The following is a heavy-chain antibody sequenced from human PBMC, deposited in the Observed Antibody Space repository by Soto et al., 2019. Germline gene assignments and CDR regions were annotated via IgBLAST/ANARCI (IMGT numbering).Heavy chain of an antibody. V-gene: IGHV4-34*01. CDR1: GGSFSGYY. J-gene: IGHJ3*02. CDR2: INHSGST. Sequence: PSETLSLTCAVYGGSFSGYYWSWIRQPPGKGLEWIGEINHSGSTNYNPSLKSRVTISVDTSKNQFSLKLSSVTAADTAVYYCARTRGSGSRDAFDIWGQGPMVTVSS. CDR3: ARTRGSGSRDAFDI. D-gene: IGHD3-10*01.